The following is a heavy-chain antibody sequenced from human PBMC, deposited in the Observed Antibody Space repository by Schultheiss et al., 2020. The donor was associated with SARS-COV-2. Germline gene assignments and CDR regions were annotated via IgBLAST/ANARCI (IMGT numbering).Heavy chain of an antibody. CDR2: IYYSGST. Sequence: SETLSLTCAVSGGSISSGGYSWSWIRQPPGKGLEWIGYIYYSGSTNYNPSLKSRVTISVDTSKNQFSLKLSSVTAADTAVYYCARAGGITGTWGIWGQGTLVTVSS. CDR1: GGSISSGGYS. V-gene: IGHV4-61*08. D-gene: IGHD1-20*01. CDR3: ARAGGITGTWGI. J-gene: IGHJ4*02.